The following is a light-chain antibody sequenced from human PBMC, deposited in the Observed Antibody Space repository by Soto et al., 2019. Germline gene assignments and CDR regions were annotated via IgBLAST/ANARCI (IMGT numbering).Light chain of an antibody. CDR3: QQSYSTPWT. CDR1: QSISSH. V-gene: IGKV1-39*01. CDR2: AAS. J-gene: IGKJ1*01. Sequence: DIQMTQSPSSLSASVGDRVTITCRANQSISSHLNWYQRKPGEAPKVLIYAASRLQSGAPSRFSGSGSGTDFTLTINSLQPEDFATYYCQQSYSTPWTFGQGTTVDIK.